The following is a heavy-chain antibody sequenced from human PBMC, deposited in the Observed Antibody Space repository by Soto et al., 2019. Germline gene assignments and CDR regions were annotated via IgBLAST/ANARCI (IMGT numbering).Heavy chain of an antibody. CDR1: GASISSSY. CDR2: VYYSGST. J-gene: IGHJ3*02. V-gene: IGHV4-59*01. D-gene: IGHD3-22*01. CDR3: ARGYYDSRGQSNTFDI. Sequence: SETLSLTCTVSGASISSSYWSWIRQSPGKGLEWIWYVYYSGSTNYNPSLKSRVTISVDTSKNQFSLKLSSVTAADTAVYYCARGYYDSRGQSNTFDIWGQGTMVTVSS.